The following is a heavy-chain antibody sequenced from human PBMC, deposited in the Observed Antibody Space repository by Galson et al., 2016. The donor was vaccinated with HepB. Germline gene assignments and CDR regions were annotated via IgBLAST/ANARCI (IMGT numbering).Heavy chain of an antibody. J-gene: IGHJ6*02. CDR2: VYAGGTTK. CDR1: GLNVSSSY. CDR3: ARSGDFRSGYSGYGMDV. V-gene: IGHV3-66*01. D-gene: IGHD3-3*01. Sequence: SLRLSCAASGLNVSSSYMSWVRQAPGRGLEWVSGVYAGGTTKYYADSVKGRFTISRDNSKNTLYLQMNSLRGEDTALYYWARSGDFRSGYSGYGMDVWGQGTTVTVSS.